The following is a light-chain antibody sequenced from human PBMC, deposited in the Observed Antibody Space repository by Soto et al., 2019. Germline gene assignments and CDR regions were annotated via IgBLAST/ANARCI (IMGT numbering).Light chain of an antibody. J-gene: IGKJ2*01. CDR2: GAS. CDR3: QQYGSSPYT. CDR1: QSVSSSS. Sequence: EIVLTQSPGTLSLSPGERATLSCWASQSVSSSSLAWYHQKGGQAPRLLIYGASSRATGIPDRFGGSGSGTDFTLTISRLEPEDFAVYYCQQYGSSPYTFGQGTKLEIK. V-gene: IGKV3-20*01.